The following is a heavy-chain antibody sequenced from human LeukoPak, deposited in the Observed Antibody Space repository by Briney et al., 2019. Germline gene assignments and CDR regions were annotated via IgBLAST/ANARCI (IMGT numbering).Heavy chain of an antibody. CDR1: EYTFSVYH. CDR3: ARAGGLTTVTTAYFDY. Sequence: ASVKVSCKASEYTFSVYHIHWVRLAPGQGLEWMAWINPNSGGTNYAQKFQGRVTMTRDTSISTAYMELSRLRSDDTAVYYCARAGGLTTVTTAYFDYWGQGTLVTVSS. D-gene: IGHD4-17*01. J-gene: IGHJ4*02. V-gene: IGHV1-2*02. CDR2: INPNSGGT.